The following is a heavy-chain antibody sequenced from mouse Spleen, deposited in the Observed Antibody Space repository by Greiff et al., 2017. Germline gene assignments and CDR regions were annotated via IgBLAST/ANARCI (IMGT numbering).Heavy chain of an antibody. CDR1: GFNIKDDY. Sequence: VHVKQSGAELVRPGASVKLSCTASGFNIKDDYMHWVKQRPEQGLEWIGWIDPENGDTEYASKFQGKATITADTSSNTAYLQLSSLTSEDTAVYYCTTSSYYAMDYWGQGTSVTVSS. CDR3: TTSSYYAMDY. V-gene: IGHV14-4*01. CDR2: IDPENGDT. J-gene: IGHJ4*01.